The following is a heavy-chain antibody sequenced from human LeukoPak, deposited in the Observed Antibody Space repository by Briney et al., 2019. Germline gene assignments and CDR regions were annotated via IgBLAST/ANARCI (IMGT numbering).Heavy chain of an antibody. CDR3: VRHVVGPTGAEYFQE. V-gene: IGHV4-30-4*01. CDR2: IYYSGST. CDR1: GGSISSGDYY. D-gene: IGHD1-26*01. J-gene: IGHJ1*01. Sequence: SSQALSLTCTVSGGSISSGDYYWSWIRQPPGEGLEWIGYIYYSGSTYYNPSLKSRVTISVDTSKNQFSLKLSSVTAADTAIYYCVRHVVGPTGAEYFQEWGQGTRVTVSS.